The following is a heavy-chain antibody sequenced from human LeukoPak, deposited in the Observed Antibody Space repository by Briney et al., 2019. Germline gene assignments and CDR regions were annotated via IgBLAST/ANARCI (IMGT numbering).Heavy chain of an antibody. CDR1: GGSISSGDYY. D-gene: IGHD1-14*01. CDR3: ARDRGYNLFDY. V-gene: IGHV4-30-4*01. CDR2: IYYSGST. Sequence: SETLSLTCTVSGGSISSGDYYWSWIRQPPGKGLEWIGYIYYSGSTYYSPSLKSRVTISVDTSKNQFSLKLTSVTAADTAVYYCARDRGYNLFDYWGQGTLVTVSS. J-gene: IGHJ4*02.